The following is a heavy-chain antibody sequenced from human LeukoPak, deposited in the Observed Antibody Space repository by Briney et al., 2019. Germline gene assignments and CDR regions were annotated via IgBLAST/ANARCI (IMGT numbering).Heavy chain of an antibody. J-gene: IGHJ3*02. CDR3: ARVNRGDAFDI. CDR2: ISGDGGST. CDR1: GFTFDAYA. Sequence: GGSLRLSCAASGFTFDAYAMHWVRQAPGKGLEWVSLISGDGGSTYYADSVKGRFTISRDNSKNTLYLQMNSLRAEDTAVYYCARVNRGDAFDIWGQETLVTVSS. V-gene: IGHV3-43*02. D-gene: IGHD3-16*02.